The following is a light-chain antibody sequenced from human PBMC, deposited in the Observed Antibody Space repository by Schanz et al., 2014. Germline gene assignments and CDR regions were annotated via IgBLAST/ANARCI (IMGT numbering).Light chain of an antibody. CDR1: QSVSSSY. Sequence: EIVLTQSPGTLSLSPGERATLSCRASQSVSSSYLAWYQQKPGQAPRLLIYGASSRATGIPDRFSGSGSGTEFTLTISSLQSEDFAVFYCQQYGNSKVTFGQGTKLEIK. J-gene: IGKJ2*01. CDR3: QQYGNSKVT. CDR2: GAS. V-gene: IGKV3-20*01.